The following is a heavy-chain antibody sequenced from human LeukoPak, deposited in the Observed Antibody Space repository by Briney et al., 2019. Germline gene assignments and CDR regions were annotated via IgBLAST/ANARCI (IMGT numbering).Heavy chain of an antibody. V-gene: IGHV3-33*01. J-gene: IGHJ4*02. CDR2: RWYDGSNK. D-gene: IGHD2/OR15-2a*01. CDR1: GFTFSSYG. Sequence: PGRSLRLSCAASGFTFSSYGMHWVRQAPGKGLEWVALRWYDGSNKYYTDSVKGRLTISRDNSKNTLYLQMNSLRAEYTAIYYCAREGPRGNSQFDYWGQGTLVTVSS. CDR3: AREGPRGNSQFDY.